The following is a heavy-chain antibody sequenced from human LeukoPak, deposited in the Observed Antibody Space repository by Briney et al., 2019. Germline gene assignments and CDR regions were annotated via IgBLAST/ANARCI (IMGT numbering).Heavy chain of an antibody. Sequence: SETLSLTCAVYGGSFSGYYWSWIRQPPGKGLEWIGEINHSGSTNYNPSLKSRVTISVDTSKNQFSLKLSSVTAADTAVYYCARALGGYYDSSGDGIWGQGTLVTVSS. CDR3: ARALGGYYDSSGDGI. D-gene: IGHD3-22*01. CDR2: INHSGST. CDR1: GGSFSGYY. J-gene: IGHJ4*02. V-gene: IGHV4-34*01.